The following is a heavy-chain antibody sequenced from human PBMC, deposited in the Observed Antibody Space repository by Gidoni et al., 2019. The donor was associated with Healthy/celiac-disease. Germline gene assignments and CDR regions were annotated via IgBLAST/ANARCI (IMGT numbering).Heavy chain of an antibody. CDR1: GFTFSIYA. Sequence: VQLLESVGGLVQPGGSLRLSCAATGFTFSIYAMSWVRQAPGKGLGWVSAISGSGGSTYYADSVKCRFTISRDNSKNTLYLQMNSLRAEDTAVYYCAKTLGGVGDYGDAYFDYWGQGTLVTVSS. CDR3: AKTLGGVGDYGDAYFDY. J-gene: IGHJ4*02. D-gene: IGHD4-17*01. V-gene: IGHV3-23*01. CDR2: ISGSGGST.